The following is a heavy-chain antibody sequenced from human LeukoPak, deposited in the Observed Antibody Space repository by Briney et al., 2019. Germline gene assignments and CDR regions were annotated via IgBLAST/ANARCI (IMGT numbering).Heavy chain of an antibody. D-gene: IGHD3-10*01. CDR2: ISYDGSNK. J-gene: IGHJ6*02. Sequence: GRSLRLSCAASGFTFSSYAMPWVRQAPGKGLEWVAVISYDGSNKYYADSVKGRFTISRDNSKNTLYLQMNSLRAEDTAVYYCARDLDPGSYYNYYYYGMDVWGQGTTVTVSS. V-gene: IGHV3-30-3*01. CDR3: ARDLDPGSYYNYYYYGMDV. CDR1: GFTFSSYA.